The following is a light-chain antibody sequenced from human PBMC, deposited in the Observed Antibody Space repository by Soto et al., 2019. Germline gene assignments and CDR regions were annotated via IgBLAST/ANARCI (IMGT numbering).Light chain of an antibody. Sequence: QSVLTQSPSASASLGASVKLTCTLSSGHSNYAIAWHQQQPETGPRYLMKVNSGGSHIKGDGIPDRFSGSSSGAERYLFISSLQSADEADYYCQTWGTGRASVVFGGGTQLTVL. CDR1: SGHSNYA. J-gene: IGLJ7*01. CDR2: VNSGGSH. V-gene: IGLV4-69*01. CDR3: QTWGTGRASVV.